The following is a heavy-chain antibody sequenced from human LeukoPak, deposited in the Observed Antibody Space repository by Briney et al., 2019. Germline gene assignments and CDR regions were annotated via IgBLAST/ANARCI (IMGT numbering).Heavy chain of an antibody. V-gene: IGHV2-70*04. CDR1: GFSLRTSGMR. Sequence: ESGPTLVNPTQTLTLTCTFSGFSLRTSGMRVSWIRQPPGKALEWLARIDWDNEKLYNTSLETRLTISKDTSKNQVVLTMTNMDPVDTATYYCARIPAGGTYDYWGQGTLVTVSS. CDR2: IDWDNEK. J-gene: IGHJ4*02. D-gene: IGHD1-26*01. CDR3: ARIPAGGTYDY.